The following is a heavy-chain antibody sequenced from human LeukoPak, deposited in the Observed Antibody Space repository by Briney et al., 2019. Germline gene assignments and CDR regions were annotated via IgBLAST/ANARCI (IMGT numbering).Heavy chain of an antibody. Sequence: GSLRLSCTVSGFTFSDYYMTWIRQAPGKGLEWLAYISTSGSIVSYADSVKGRFTISRDNAKSSVYLQIDSLRAEDTAMYYCARDRQFRLHDPWGQGILVTVSS. V-gene: IGHV3-11*01. CDR1: GFTFSDYY. D-gene: IGHD3-16*01. CDR3: ARDRQFRLHDP. CDR2: ISTSGSIV. J-gene: IGHJ5*02.